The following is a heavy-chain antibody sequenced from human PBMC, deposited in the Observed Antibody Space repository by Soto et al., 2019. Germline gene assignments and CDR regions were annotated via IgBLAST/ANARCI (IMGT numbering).Heavy chain of an antibody. CDR2: IIPIFGTA. J-gene: IGHJ4*02. V-gene: IGHV1-69*01. Sequence: QVQLVQSGAEVKKPGSSVKVSCKASGGTFSSYAISWVRQAPGQGLEWMGGIIPIFGTANYAQKFQGRVTITADESTSTAYMELSSLKSEDTAVYYCTRDDSSGYSRNYFDYWGQGTLVTVSS. CDR1: GGTFSSYA. D-gene: IGHD3-22*01. CDR3: TRDDSSGYSRNYFDY.